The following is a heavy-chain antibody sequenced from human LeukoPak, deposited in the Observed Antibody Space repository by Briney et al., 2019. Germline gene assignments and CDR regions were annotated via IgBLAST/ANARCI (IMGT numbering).Heavy chain of an antibody. D-gene: IGHD6-19*01. CDR1: GFTFSSYA. J-gene: IGHJ6*03. CDR2: ISYDGSNK. Sequence: GRSLRLSCAASGFTFSSYAMHWVRQAPGKGLEWVAVISYDGSNKYYADSVKGRFTISRDNAKNSLYLQMNSLRDEDTALYYCAKDGQRRAVSVVTYMDVWGKGTTVTVSS. V-gene: IGHV3-30*01. CDR3: AKDGQRRAVSVVTYMDV.